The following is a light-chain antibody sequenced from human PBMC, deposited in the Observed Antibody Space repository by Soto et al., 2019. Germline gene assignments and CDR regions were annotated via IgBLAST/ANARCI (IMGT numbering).Light chain of an antibody. CDR3: HYGTSPTWT. CDR1: QSVSSNY. V-gene: IGKV3-20*01. CDR2: GAS. Sequence: DIVLTQSPGTLSLSPGERATLSCRASQSVSSNYLAWYQQKPGQAPRLLIYGASSRATGKTDRFSGSGSGTEFTLTISRLEPEDFAVYYCHYGTSPTWTFGQGHKVDIK. J-gene: IGKJ1*01.